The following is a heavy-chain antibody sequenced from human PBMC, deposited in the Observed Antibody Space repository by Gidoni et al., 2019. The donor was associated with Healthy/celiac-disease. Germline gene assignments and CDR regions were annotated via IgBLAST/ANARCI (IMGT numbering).Heavy chain of an antibody. J-gene: IGHJ3*02. V-gene: IGHV3-48*03. CDR2: ISSSGSTI. D-gene: IGHD3-9*01. CDR3: ARDLDLDAFDI. CDR1: GFTFSSYE. Sequence: EVQLVESGGGLVQPGGSLRLSCAASGFTFSSYEMNWVRQAPGKGLGWVSYISSSGSTIYYADSVKGRFTISRDNAKNSLYLQMNSLRAEDTAVYYCARDLDLDAFDICGQGTMVTVSS.